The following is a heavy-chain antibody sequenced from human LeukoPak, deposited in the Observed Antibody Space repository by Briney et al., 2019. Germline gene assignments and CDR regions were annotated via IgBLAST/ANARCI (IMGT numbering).Heavy chain of an antibody. Sequence: GGSLRLSCAASGFTFSSYSMNWVRQAPGKGLEWVSSISSGSSYMYYADSVKGRFTISRDNAKNPLYLQMNSLRAEDTAVYYCPRGYSSSWYGPNDWGQGTLVTVSS. D-gene: IGHD6-13*01. J-gene: IGHJ4*02. V-gene: IGHV3-21*01. CDR1: GFTFSSYS. CDR2: ISSGSSYM. CDR3: PRGYSSSWYGPND.